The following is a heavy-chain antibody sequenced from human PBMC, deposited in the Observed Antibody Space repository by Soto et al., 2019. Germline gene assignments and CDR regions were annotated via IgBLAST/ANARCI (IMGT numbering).Heavy chain of an antibody. D-gene: IGHD2-8*02. CDR1: GGSFSGYY. CDR2: INHSGST. V-gene: IGHV4-34*01. CDR3: ARDKITGLFDY. Sequence: QVQLQQWGAGLLKPSETLSLTCAVYGGSFSGYYWTWIRQPPGPGLEWIGEINHSGSTNYNPSLKSRVPLSVDTSKNQFSLKLTSVTAADTAVYYCARDKITGLFDYWGQGTRVTVSS. J-gene: IGHJ4*02.